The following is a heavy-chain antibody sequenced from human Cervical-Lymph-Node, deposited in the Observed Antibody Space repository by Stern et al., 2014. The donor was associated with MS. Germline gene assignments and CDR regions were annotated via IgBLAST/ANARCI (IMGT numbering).Heavy chain of an antibody. D-gene: IGHD5-12*01. CDR3: ARGRVATIVDY. V-gene: IGHV1-8*01. J-gene: IGHJ4*02. CDR2: MNPNSGNA. CDR1: GYTFTSYD. Sequence: QVQLMQSGAEVKKPGASVRVSCKASGYTFTSYDINWVRQATGQGLEWMGWMNPNSGNADYAQRFQGRVTMTRNTSISTAYMVLSSLRSEDTAVYYCARGRVATIVDYWGQGTLVTVSS.